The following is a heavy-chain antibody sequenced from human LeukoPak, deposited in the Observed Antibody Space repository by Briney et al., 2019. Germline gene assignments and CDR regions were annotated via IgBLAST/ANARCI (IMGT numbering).Heavy chain of an antibody. V-gene: IGHV4-34*01. J-gene: IGHJ6*03. CDR2: INHSGST. D-gene: IGHD6-19*01. CDR3: ARNIAVAGRGDYMDV. Sequence: MTSETLSLTCAVYGESFSDYYWSWIRQPPGKGLEWIGDINHSGSTNYNPSLKSRVTMSVDTSKNRFSLKLSSVTAADTAVYYCARNIAVAGRGDYMDVWGKGTTVTVSS. CDR1: GESFSDYY.